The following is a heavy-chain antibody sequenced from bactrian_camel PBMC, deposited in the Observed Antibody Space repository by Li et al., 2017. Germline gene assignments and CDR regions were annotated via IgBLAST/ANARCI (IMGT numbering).Heavy chain of an antibody. Sequence: HVQLVESGGGSVQAGGSLKLSCVASGVTYNIYCMGWFRQPPGKEREGVAIIDSDGSTGYEDPVKGRFTISRDNAKYTIYLQMNNLKPEDTAEYYCAAEVFPCRSYSDYAEHWGQGTQVTVS. J-gene: IGHJ4*01. CDR2: IDSDGST. D-gene: IGHD4*01. CDR1: GVTYNIYC. CDR3: AAEVFPCRSYSDYAEH. V-gene: IGHV3S53*01.